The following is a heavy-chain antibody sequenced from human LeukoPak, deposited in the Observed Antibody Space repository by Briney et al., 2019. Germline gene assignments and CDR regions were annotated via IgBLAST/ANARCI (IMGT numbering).Heavy chain of an antibody. D-gene: IGHD6-6*01. CDR1: GYTFTGYY. CDR2: INPNSGGT. CDR3: ARWYSSSSGSFDY. V-gene: IGHV1-2*06. Sequence: PGGSLRLSCAASGYTFTGYYMHWVRQAPGQGPEWMGRINPNSGGTNYAQKFQGRVTMTRDTSISTAYMELSRLRSDDTAVYYCARWYSSSSGSFDYWGQGTLVTVSS. J-gene: IGHJ4*02.